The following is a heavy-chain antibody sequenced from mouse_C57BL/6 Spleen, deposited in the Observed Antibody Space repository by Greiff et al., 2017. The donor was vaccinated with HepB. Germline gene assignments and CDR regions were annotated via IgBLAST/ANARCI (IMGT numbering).Heavy chain of an antibody. V-gene: IGHV1-64*01. CDR1: GYTFTSYW. CDR3: ARSYSAHYYAMDY. Sequence: VQLQQPGAELVKPGASVKLSCKASGYTFTSYWMHWVKQRPGQGLEWIGMIHPNSGSTNYNEKFKSKATLTVDKSSSTAYMQLSSLTSEDSAVYYCARSYSAHYYAMDYWGQGTSVTVSS. CDR2: IHPNSGST. D-gene: IGHD2-12*01. J-gene: IGHJ4*01.